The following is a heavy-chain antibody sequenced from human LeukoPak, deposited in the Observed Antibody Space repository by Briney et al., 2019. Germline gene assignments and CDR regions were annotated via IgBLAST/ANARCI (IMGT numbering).Heavy chain of an antibody. D-gene: IGHD4-17*01. J-gene: IGHJ4*02. CDR2: IDPSDSYT. CDR1: GYSFTSYW. V-gene: IGHV5-10-1*01. CDR3: ARLAYGDYLLWD. Sequence: GEPLKISCKGSGYSFTSYWISWVRQMPGKGLEWMGRIDPSDSYTNYSPSFQGHVTISADKSISTAYLQWSSLKASDTAMYYCARLAYGDYLLWDWGQGTLVTVSS.